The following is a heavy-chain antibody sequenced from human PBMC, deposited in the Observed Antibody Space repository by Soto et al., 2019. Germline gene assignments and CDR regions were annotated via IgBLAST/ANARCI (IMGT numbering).Heavy chain of an antibody. CDR1: GGSISGTTYY. CDR3: ASQVSSPYYYYGMDV. J-gene: IGHJ6*02. D-gene: IGHD6-13*01. V-gene: IGHV4-39*01. CDR2: ISYSGIT. Sequence: SETLSLTCTVSGGSISGTTYYWGWIRQPPGRGLEWIGSISYSGITYYNPSLKSRVTISVDKAKNQFSLKLSSVTAADTAVYYCASQVSSPYYYYGMDVWGQGTTVTVSS.